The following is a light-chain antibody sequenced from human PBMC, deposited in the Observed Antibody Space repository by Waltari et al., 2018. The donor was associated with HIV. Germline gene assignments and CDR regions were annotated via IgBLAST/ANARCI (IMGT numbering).Light chain of an antibody. CDR2: DNP. CDR1: SSYLWSGYD. CDR3: QSYDSSQSGWV. J-gene: IGLJ3*02. Sequence: QSVLTQPPSVSGAPGQSVTISCSVSSSYLWSGYDTHWYQQLPGTAPRHFIYDNPNRPAGPPDRFYGSKSGPSASLAITGLQAEDGAYYYCQSYDSSQSGWVFGGETKHTVV. V-gene: IGLV1-40*01.